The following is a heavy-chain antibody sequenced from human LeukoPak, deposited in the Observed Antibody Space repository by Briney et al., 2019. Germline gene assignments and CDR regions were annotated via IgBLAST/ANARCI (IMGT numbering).Heavy chain of an antibody. D-gene: IGHD3-9*01. V-gene: IGHV3-48*02. J-gene: IGHJ4*02. Sequence: GGSLRLSCAASGFTFSSYAMHWVRQAPGKGLEWVSYISSDSSNIYYVDSVKGRFTISRDNAKNSLYLQMNSLRDEDTAVYYCATDLDWAFDYWGQGTLVTVSS. CDR2: ISSDSSNI. CDR1: GFTFSSYA. CDR3: ATDLDWAFDY.